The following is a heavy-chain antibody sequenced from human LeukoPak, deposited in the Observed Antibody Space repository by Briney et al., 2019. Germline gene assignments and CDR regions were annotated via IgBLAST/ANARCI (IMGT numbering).Heavy chain of an antibody. CDR2: IYYTGNT. CDR1: GVSISRSNSY. Sequence: SETLSLTCSVSGVSISRSNSYWGGIRQPPGKGLEWVGRIYYTGNTYYNASVKSQVSISIDTSKNQFSLKVTSVTAADTAVYYCANAPPQDHDFWSGYYNYMDVWGKGTTVTVSS. J-gene: IGHJ6*03. D-gene: IGHD3-3*01. V-gene: IGHV4-39*07. CDR3: ANAPPQDHDFWSGYYNYMDV.